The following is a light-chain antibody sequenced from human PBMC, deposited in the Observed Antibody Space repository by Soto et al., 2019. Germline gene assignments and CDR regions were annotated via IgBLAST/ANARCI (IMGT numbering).Light chain of an antibody. V-gene: IGKV3-11*01. CDR3: QQRDSWWT. CDR1: QSVSNNY. CDR2: GAS. J-gene: IGKJ1*01. Sequence: EIVLTQSSGTLSLSPGERATLSCRASQSVSNNYLAWYQQKPGQAPRLLIYGASNRATGVAARFSGSGSGTEFTLTISSLEHEDYAVYYCQQRDSWWTFGQGTKVDIK.